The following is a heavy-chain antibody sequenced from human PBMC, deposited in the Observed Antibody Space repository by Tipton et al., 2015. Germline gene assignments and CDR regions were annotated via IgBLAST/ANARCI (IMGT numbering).Heavy chain of an antibody. CDR2: IRHSGST. V-gene: IGHV4-61*01. CDR3: ARQTTLGFYDSSGYYFAGDAFDI. J-gene: IGHJ3*02. Sequence: TLSLTCTVSGGSVSSGSYYWSWIRQPPGKGLEWIGFIRHSGSTNYNPSLKSRVTISVDTSKKQFSLKLSSVTAADTAVYYCARQTTLGFYDSSGYYFAGDAFDIWGQGTMVTVSS. D-gene: IGHD3-22*01. CDR1: GGSVSSGSYY.